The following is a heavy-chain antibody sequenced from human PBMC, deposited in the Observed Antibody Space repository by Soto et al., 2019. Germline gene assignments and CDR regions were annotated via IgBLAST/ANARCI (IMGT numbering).Heavy chain of an antibody. D-gene: IGHD5-18*01. CDR3: GRRDTAPYYGLDV. J-gene: IGHJ6*02. CDR1: GGSVSRSTDH. V-gene: IGHV4-39*01. CDR2: AHSSRTC. Sequence: SETLSLTCTVSGGSVSRSTDHWLWLGQPTGMGPEGIGGAHSSRTCYYNPSLKSRVTMCGDTSKKQFPLNLNSVTAADTAVYFGGRRDTAPYYGLDVWGQGTRVTVSS.